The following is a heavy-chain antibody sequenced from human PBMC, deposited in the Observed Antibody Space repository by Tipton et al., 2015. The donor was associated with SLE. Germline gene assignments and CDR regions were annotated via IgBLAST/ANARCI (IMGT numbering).Heavy chain of an antibody. CDR1: GGTFSSYT. J-gene: IGHJ4*02. V-gene: IGHV1-69*08. CDR3: AREWDSSGGLEYYFDD. D-gene: IGHD3-22*01. Sequence: QVQLVQSGAEVKKPGSSVKVSCKASGGTFSSYTISWVRQAPGQGLEWMGRIIPILGIANYAQKFQGRVTITADKSTSTAYMELSSLRSEDTAVYYCAREWDSSGGLEYYFDDWGQGTLVTVSS. CDR2: IIPILGIA.